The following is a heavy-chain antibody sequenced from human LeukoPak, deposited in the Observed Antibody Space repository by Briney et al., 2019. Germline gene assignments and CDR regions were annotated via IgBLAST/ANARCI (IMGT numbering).Heavy chain of an antibody. CDR3: ARTNWNDEADY. D-gene: IGHD1-1*01. V-gene: IGHV1-2*02. J-gene: IGHJ4*02. CDR1: GYTFTGYY. CDR2: INPNSGDT. Sequence: ASVKVSCKASGYTFTGYYMHWVRQAPGQGLEWMGWINPNSGDTNYAQKFQARVTMTRDTSTSTAYMELSGVRSDDTAVYYCARTNWNDEADYWGQGTLVTVSS.